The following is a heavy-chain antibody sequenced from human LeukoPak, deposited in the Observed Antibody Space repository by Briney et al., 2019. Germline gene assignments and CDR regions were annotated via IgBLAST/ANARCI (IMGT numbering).Heavy chain of an antibody. CDR1: GYTFTSYY. Sequence: ASVKVSCKASGYTFTSYYMHWVRQAPGQGLEWMGIINPSGGSTSYAQKFQGRVTMTRDMSTSTVYMELSSLRSEDTAVYYCAGDQGSRSYAPMVGYWGQGTLVTVSS. D-gene: IGHD1-26*01. V-gene: IGHV1-46*01. CDR3: AGDQGSRSYAPMVGY. J-gene: IGHJ4*02. CDR2: INPSGGST.